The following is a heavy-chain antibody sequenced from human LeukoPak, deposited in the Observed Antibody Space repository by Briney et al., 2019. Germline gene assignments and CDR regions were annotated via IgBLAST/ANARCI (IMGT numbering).Heavy chain of an antibody. Sequence: GGSLRLSCAASGFTFSNYAMSWVRQAPGKGLEWVSAISASGGSTYYADSVKGRFTISRDNSRNTLFLQMNSLRAEDTAVYYCAKANGNWNDRLFDYWGQGTLVTVSS. D-gene: IGHD1-20*01. CDR2: ISASGGST. J-gene: IGHJ4*02. CDR3: AKANGNWNDRLFDY. CDR1: GFTFSNYA. V-gene: IGHV3-23*01.